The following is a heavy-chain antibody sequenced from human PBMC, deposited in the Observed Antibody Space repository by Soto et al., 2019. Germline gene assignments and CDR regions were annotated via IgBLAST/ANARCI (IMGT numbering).Heavy chain of an antibody. Sequence: SETLSLTCSVSGGSVNSGGYSWSWIRQPPGKGLEWIGFISPSGSPAYNPSLKSRVTISVDRSNNQISLEISSVTAADTAVYYCTRGVLAWGPGTLVTVSS. V-gene: IGHV4-30-2*01. J-gene: IGHJ5*02. D-gene: IGHD2-8*01. CDR3: TRGVLA. CDR2: ISPSGSP. CDR1: GGSVNSGGYS.